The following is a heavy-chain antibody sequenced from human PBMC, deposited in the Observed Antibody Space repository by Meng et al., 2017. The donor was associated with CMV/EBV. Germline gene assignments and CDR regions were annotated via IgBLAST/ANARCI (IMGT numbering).Heavy chain of an antibody. D-gene: IGHD2-2*01. Sequence: GESLKISCAASGFTFSSYVMHWVRQAPGKGLEWVAFIRYDGSNKYYADSVKGRFTISRDNSKNTLYLQMNSLRAEDTAVYYCAKDLGDIVVVPAAQPLGGMDVWGQGTTVTVSS. CDR1: GFTFSSYV. V-gene: IGHV3-30*02. J-gene: IGHJ6*02. CDR2: IRYDGSNK. CDR3: AKDLGDIVVVPAAQPLGGMDV.